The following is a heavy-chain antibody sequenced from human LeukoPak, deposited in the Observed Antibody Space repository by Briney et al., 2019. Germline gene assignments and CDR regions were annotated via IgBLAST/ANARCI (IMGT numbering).Heavy chain of an antibody. D-gene: IGHD6-19*01. CDR3: ARARIAVAGTDY. V-gene: IGHV4-34*01. J-gene: IGHJ4*02. CDR1: GGSFSGYY. Sequence: SETLSLTCAVYGGSFSGYYWSWIRQPPGKGLEWIGEINHSGSTNYNPSLKSRVTISVDTSKNQFSLKLSSVTAADTAVYYCARARIAVAGTDYWGQGTLVTVSS. CDR2: INHSGST.